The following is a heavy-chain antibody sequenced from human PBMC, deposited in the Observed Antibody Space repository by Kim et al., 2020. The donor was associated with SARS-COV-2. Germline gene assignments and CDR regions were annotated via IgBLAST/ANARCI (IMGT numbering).Heavy chain of an antibody. CDR1: GGSISSGGYY. Sequence: SETLSLTCTVSGGSISSGGYYWSWIRQHPGKGLEWIGYIYYSGSTYYNPSLKSRVTISVDTSKNQFSLKLSSVTAADTAVYYCARASSKYSSGSYYYYGMDVWGQGTTVTVSS. J-gene: IGHJ6*02. CDR2: IYYSGST. D-gene: IGHD3-22*01. CDR3: ARASSKYSSGSYYYYGMDV. V-gene: IGHV4-31*03.